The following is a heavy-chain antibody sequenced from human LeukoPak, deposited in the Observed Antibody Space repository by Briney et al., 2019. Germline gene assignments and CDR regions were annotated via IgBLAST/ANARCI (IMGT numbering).Heavy chain of an antibody. J-gene: IGHJ4*02. Sequence: GRSLRLSCAASGFTFSSYSMNWVRQAPGKGLEWVSYISSSSSTIYYADSVKGRFTISRDNAKNSLYLQMNSLRAEDTAVYYCARGGVTGPHYWGQGTLVTVSS. CDR2: ISSSSSTI. V-gene: IGHV3-48*01. CDR3: ARGGVTGPHY. D-gene: IGHD1-14*01. CDR1: GFTFSSYS.